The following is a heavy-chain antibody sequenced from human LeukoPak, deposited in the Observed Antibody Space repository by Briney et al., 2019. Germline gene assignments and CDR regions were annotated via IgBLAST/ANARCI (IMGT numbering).Heavy chain of an antibody. CDR2: ISYDGSNK. D-gene: IGHD3-22*01. Sequence: PGGSLRHSCAASGFTFSSYGMHWVRQAPGKGLEWVAVISYDGSNKYYADSVKGRFTISRDNSKNTLYLQMNSLRAEDTAVYYCAVYYYDSSGYYSFDYWGQGTLVTVSS. CDR3: AVYYYDSSGYYSFDY. J-gene: IGHJ4*02. V-gene: IGHV3-30*03. CDR1: GFTFSSYG.